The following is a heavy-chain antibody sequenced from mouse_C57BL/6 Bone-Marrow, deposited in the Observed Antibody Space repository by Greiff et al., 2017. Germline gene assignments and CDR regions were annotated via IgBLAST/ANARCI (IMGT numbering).Heavy chain of an antibody. CDR2: IDPEDGET. V-gene: IGHV14-2*01. D-gene: IGHD2-3*01. Sequence: EVKLQESGAELVKPGASVKLSCTASGFNIKDYYMHWVKQRTEQGLEWIGRIDPEDGETKYAPKFQGKATITADTSSNTAYLQLSSLTSEDTAVYYWAYDGYYGGAYWGQGTLVTVSA. CDR1: GFNIKDYY. CDR3: AYDGYYGGAY. J-gene: IGHJ3*01.